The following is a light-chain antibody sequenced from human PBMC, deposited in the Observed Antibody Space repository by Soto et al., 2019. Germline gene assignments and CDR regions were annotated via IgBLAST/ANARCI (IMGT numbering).Light chain of an antibody. Sequence: QSALTQPASVSGSPGQSVTISCTGSSSDVGDYNYVSWYQHHPGKAPKLMIYEVTNRPSGVSNRFSGSKSGNTASLTISGLQAEDEADYYCTSYTSATTLHLVFGGGTKLTVL. CDR1: SSDVGDYNY. CDR2: EVT. CDR3: TSYTSATTLHLV. J-gene: IGLJ2*01. V-gene: IGLV2-14*01.